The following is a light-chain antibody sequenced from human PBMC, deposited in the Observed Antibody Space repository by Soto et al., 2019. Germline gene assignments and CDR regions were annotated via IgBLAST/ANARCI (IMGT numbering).Light chain of an antibody. CDR3: AAWDDSLSGVV. Sequence: QSVLTQPPSASETPGQRVTISCSGSSSNIGSNYVYWYQQLRGTAPKLLIYRNNQRPSGVPDRFSGSKSGTSASLAISGLRSEDEADYYCAAWDDSLSGVVFGGGTKVTVL. CDR1: SSNIGSNY. J-gene: IGLJ2*01. V-gene: IGLV1-47*01. CDR2: RNN.